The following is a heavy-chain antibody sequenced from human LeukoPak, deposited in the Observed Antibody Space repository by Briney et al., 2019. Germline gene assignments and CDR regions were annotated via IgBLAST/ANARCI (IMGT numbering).Heavy chain of an antibody. CDR3: ARSGGAVAGTIDY. V-gene: IGHV4-38-2*02. J-gene: IGHJ4*02. CDR2: INHSGST. Sequence: SETLSLTCSVSGDSISSDYYWVWIRQPPGKGLEWIGEINHSGSTNYNPSLKSRVTISVDTSKNQFSLKLSSVTAADTAVYYCARSGGAVAGTIDYWGQGTLVTVSS. CDR1: GDSISSDYY. D-gene: IGHD6-19*01.